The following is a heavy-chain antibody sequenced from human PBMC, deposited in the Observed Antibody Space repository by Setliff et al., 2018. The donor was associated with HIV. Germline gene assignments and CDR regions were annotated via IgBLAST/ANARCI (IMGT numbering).Heavy chain of an antibody. J-gene: IGHJ4*02. V-gene: IGHV3-48*01. CDR3: ARGPVAGTLFDY. CDR1: GFTFRDYS. D-gene: IGHD6-19*01. Sequence: GGSLRLSCTASGFTFRDYSMNWVRQAPGKGLEWVSYLGKSNSRMTYAASVKGRFTISRDNSKNTLYLQMNSLRAEDMAVYYCARGPVAGTLFDYWGQGTLVTVSS. CDR2: LGKSNSRM.